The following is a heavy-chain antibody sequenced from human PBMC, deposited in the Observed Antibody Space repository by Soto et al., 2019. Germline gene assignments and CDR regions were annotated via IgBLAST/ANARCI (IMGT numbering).Heavy chain of an antibody. D-gene: IGHD5-12*01. CDR3: ARLRRDGYNPFDY. CDR2: ISYSDAT. CDR1: GVSIGSRDW. J-gene: IGHJ4*02. Sequence: QVQLQEAGPGLVKPSGTLSLTCAVSGVSIGSRDWWGWVRQPPGKGLEWIGDISYSDATNYNLSLRGRVTISLDYSKNQFSLSLSVVTAADTAVYFCARLRRDGYNPFDYWGQGTLVTVSS. V-gene: IGHV4-4*02.